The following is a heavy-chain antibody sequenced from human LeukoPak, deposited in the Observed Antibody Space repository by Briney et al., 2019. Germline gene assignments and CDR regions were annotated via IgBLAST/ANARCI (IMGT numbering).Heavy chain of an antibody. Sequence: GGSLRLSWAASGFSFSSFWMHWVRQAPGKGLVWVSRINSDGSTTAYADSVKGRFTISRDNAKKTLFLQMNSLRAEDTAVYYCAREGRTWFRSSWYDYWGPGTLVTVSS. CDR1: GFSFSSFW. CDR3: AREGRTWFRSSWYDY. J-gene: IGHJ4*02. CDR2: INSDGSTT. D-gene: IGHD6-13*01. V-gene: IGHV3-74*03.